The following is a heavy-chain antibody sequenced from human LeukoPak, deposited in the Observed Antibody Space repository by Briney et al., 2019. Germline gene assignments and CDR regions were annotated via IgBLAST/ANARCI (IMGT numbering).Heavy chain of an antibody. CDR1: GGSISSSSYY. V-gene: IGHV4-39*01. CDR3: SSSGYFGAFDI. Sequence: SETLSLTCTVSGGSISSSSYYRGWIRQPPGKGLEWIGSIYYSGSTYYNPSLKSRVTISVDTSKNQFSLKLSSVTAADTAVYYCSSSGYFGAFDIWGQGTMVTVSS. J-gene: IGHJ3*02. CDR2: IYYSGST. D-gene: IGHD3-22*01.